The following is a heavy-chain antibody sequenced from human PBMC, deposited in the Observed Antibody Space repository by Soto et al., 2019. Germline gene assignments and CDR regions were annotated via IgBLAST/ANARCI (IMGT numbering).Heavy chain of an antibody. CDR1: GFTFSGSA. Sequence: EVQLVESGGGLVQPGGSLKLSCAVSGFTFSGSAMHWVRQASCKGLECVGRIRSNSNRYARAYAASVKGRFTISRDDSKNTEYLQMNSLKTGDTAVYYCTIGYGDYVRHYWGQGTLVTVSS. J-gene: IGHJ4*02. V-gene: IGHV3-73*01. CDR3: TIGYGDYVRHY. CDR2: IRSNSNRYAR. D-gene: IGHD4-17*01.